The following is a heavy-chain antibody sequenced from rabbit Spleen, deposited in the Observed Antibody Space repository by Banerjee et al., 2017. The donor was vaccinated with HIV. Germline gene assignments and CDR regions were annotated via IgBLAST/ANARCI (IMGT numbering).Heavy chain of an antibody. CDR2: IDAGSSGFT. Sequence: QSLEESGGDLVKPGASLTLTCTASGVSFSISSYICWVRQAPGKGLEWIACIDAGSSGFTYFATWAKGRFTCSKTSSTTVTLQMTSLTAADTATYFCARDNGGMLNYELWGQGTLVTVS. CDR3: ARDNGGMLNYEL. D-gene: IGHD6-1*01. V-gene: IGHV1S40*01. CDR1: GVSFSISSY. J-gene: IGHJ4*01.